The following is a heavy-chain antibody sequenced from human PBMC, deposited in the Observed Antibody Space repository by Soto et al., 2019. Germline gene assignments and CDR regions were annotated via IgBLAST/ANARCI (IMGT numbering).Heavy chain of an antibody. CDR1: GGSITSSKHY. D-gene: IGHD3-3*01. V-gene: IGHV4-30-4*08. Sequence: SETLSLTCTVSGGSITSSKHYWSWIRQHPGKGLEWIGYIYLSGFTYSNPSLKSRVTMPIDTSKNQFSLKLSSVTAADTAVYYCARGGLDDFWSGYLYQLDSWGLGTPVTFSS. CDR3: ARGGLDDFWSGYLYQLDS. J-gene: IGHJ4*02. CDR2: IYLSGFT.